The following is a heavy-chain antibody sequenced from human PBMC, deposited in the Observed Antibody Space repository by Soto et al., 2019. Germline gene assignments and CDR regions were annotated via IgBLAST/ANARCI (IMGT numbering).Heavy chain of an antibody. CDR1: GFSLSTTGVG. CDR3: ARSLASWVNVFDF. V-gene: IGHV2-5*02. CDR2: VFWDDDK. J-gene: IGHJ3*01. Sequence: KESGPTLVKPTQTLTLTCPYSGFSLSTTGVGVGWIRQPPGKALEWLAIVFWDDDKRYSLSLKNRLTITQDTSKNQVVFTMTNMDPADTATYYCARSLASWVNVFDFWGQGTLVTVSS.